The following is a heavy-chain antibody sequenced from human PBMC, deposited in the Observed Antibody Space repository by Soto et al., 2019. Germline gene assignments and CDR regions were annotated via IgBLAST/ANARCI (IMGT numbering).Heavy chain of an antibody. Sequence: VQLVESGGGVVQPGRSLRLSCAASGFTFSSYGMHWVRQAPGKGLEWVAVIWYDGSNKYYADSVKGRFTISRDNSKNTLYLQMNSLRAEDTAVYYCARDRRITIFGVVTPGYGMDVWGQGTTVTVSS. D-gene: IGHD3-3*01. V-gene: IGHV3-33*01. CDR2: IWYDGSNK. CDR3: ARDRRITIFGVVTPGYGMDV. CDR1: GFTFSSYG. J-gene: IGHJ6*02.